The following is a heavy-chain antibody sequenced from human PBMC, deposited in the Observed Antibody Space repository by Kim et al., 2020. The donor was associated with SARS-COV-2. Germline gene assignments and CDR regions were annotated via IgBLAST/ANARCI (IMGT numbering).Heavy chain of an antibody. CDR3: ARDLFIYDSSGYPDY. D-gene: IGHD3-22*01. Sequence: DSVKGRFTISRDNSKNTLYLQMNSLRAEDTAVYYCARDLFIYDSSGYPDYWGQGTLVTVSS. V-gene: IGHV3-30*07. J-gene: IGHJ4*02.